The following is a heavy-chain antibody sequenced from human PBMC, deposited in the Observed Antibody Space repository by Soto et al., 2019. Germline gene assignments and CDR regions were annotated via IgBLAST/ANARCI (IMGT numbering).Heavy chain of an antibody. Sequence: GGSLRLSCAASGFTFSSYGMHWVRQAPGKGLEWVAVIWYDGSNKYYADSVKGRFTISRDNSKMTLSLQMNSLRPEDTAVYYCARARGYCSGGSCYSTGTANHYAMDVWGQGTTVTVSS. V-gene: IGHV3-33*01. CDR1: GFTFSSYG. CDR2: IWYDGSNK. J-gene: IGHJ6*02. CDR3: ARARGYCSGGSCYSTGTANHYAMDV. D-gene: IGHD2-15*01.